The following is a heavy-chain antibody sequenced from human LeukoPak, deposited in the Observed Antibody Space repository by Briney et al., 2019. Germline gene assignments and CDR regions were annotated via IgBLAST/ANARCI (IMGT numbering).Heavy chain of an antibody. J-gene: IGHJ3*02. CDR2: IYPGDSET. D-gene: IGHD2-2*01. CDR3: ARRIYCSSTTCLGACDI. Sequence: GESLRISCKGSGYSFTTYWIGWVRQMPGKGLEWMGIIYPGDSETRYSPSFQGQVTISADKSISTAYLQWSSLKASDTAMYYCARRIYCSSTTCLGACDIWGQGTMVTVSS. CDR1: GYSFTTYW. V-gene: IGHV5-51*01.